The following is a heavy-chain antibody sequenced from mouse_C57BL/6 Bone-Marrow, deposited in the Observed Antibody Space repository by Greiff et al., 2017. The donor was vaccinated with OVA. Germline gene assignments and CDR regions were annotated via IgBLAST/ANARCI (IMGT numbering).Heavy chain of an antibody. CDR3: ARSSELNYYGSSYDYYFDY. D-gene: IGHD1-1*01. CDR1: GYTFTSYG. CDR2: IYPRSGNT. Sequence: VQLQQSGAELARPGASVKLSCKASGYTFTSYGISWVKQRTGQGLEWIGEIYPRSGNTYYNEKFKGKATLTADKSSSTAYMELRSLTSEDSAVYCCARSSELNYYGSSYDYYFDYWGQGTTLTVSS. J-gene: IGHJ2*01. V-gene: IGHV1-81*01.